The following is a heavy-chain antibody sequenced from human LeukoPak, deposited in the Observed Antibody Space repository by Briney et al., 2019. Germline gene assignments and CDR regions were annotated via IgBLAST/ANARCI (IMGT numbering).Heavy chain of an antibody. Sequence: GASVKVSCKASGYTFTGYYMHWVRQAPGQGLEWMGWISAYNGNTNYAQKLQGRVTMTTDTSTSTAYMELRSLRSDDTAVYYCAREVPTYGEPTNYYYYYYMDVWGKGTTVTVSS. V-gene: IGHV1-18*04. J-gene: IGHJ6*03. D-gene: IGHD4-17*01. CDR3: AREVPTYGEPTNYYYYYYMDV. CDR1: GYTFTGYY. CDR2: ISAYNGNT.